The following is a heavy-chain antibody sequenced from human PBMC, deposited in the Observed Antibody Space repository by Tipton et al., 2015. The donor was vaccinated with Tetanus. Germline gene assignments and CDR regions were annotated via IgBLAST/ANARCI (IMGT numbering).Heavy chain of an antibody. D-gene: IGHD2-15*01. CDR2: IYYSGST. CDR1: GGSISSYY. V-gene: IGHV4-59*01. J-gene: IGHJ2*01. Sequence: TLSLTCTVSGGSISSYYWSWIRQPPGKGLEWIGYIYYSGSTNYNPSLKSRVTISVDTSKNQFSRKLSSVTAADTAVYYCARPGGYCSGGSCYSEWYFDLWGRGTLVTVSS. CDR3: ARPGGYCSGGSCYSEWYFDL.